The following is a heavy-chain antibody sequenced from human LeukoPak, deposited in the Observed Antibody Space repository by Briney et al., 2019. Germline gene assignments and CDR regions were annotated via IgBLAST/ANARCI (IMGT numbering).Heavy chain of an antibody. V-gene: IGHV1-2*02. J-gene: IGHJ3*02. Sequence: DSVKVSCKASGYTFTDNHMYWIRQAPGQGPDCMGWINPTSGGTNYAKKFQGRITMTRDTSISTAYTELSRLTSDDTAIYFCARELGTNAFDIWGEGTMV. CDR3: ARELGTNAFDI. CDR1: GYTFTDNH. CDR2: INPTSGGT. D-gene: IGHD7-27*01.